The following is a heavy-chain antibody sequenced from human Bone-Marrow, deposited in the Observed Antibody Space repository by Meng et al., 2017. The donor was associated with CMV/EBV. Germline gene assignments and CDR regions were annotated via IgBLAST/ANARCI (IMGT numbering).Heavy chain of an antibody. CDR1: GGSISSSSYY. CDR3: GRDVWQQLVDSH. Sequence: SETLSLTCTVSGGSISSSSYYWGWIRQPPGKGLEWIGSIYYSGSTYYSPSLKSRATISLDTSMNQFSLKLTSVTAADTAVYYCGRDVWQQLVDSHGGQGKLVTVAS. D-gene: IGHD6-13*01. J-gene: IGHJ4*02. V-gene: IGHV4-39*07. CDR2: IYYSGST.